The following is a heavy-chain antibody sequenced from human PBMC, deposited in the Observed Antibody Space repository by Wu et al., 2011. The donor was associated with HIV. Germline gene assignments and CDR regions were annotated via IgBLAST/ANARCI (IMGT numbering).Heavy chain of an antibody. CDR3: ATGFSGGLAT. D-gene: IGHD5-12*01. V-gene: IGHV1-24*01. CDR1: GHTFIGYY. J-gene: IGHJ4*02. Sequence: QVQLVQSGAEVKKPGASVKVSCKASGHTFIGYYLHWVRQAPGKGLEWMGGFDPEDGETIYAQKFQGRVTITEDTSTDTAYMELSSLRSEDTAVYYCATGFSGGLATWGQGTLV. CDR2: FDPEDGET.